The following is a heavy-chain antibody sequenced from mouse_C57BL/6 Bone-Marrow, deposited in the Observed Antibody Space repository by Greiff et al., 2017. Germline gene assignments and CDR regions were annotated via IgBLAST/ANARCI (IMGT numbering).Heavy chain of an antibody. Sequence: QVQLKQSGPGLVQPSQSLSITCTVSGFSLTSYGVHWVRQSPGKGLEWLGVIWGGGSTDYNAAFITRLSISKDNSTSQVFFKMNSLQADDTAIYYCARKGAMDYWGQGTSVTVSS. CDR1: GFSLTSYG. CDR3: ARKGAMDY. J-gene: IGHJ4*01. CDR2: IWGGGST. V-gene: IGHV2-2*01.